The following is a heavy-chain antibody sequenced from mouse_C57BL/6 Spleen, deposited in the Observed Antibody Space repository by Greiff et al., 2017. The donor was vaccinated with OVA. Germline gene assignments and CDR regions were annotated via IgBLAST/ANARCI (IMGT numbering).Heavy chain of an antibody. CDR2: IDPSDSET. J-gene: IGHJ4*01. V-gene: IGHV1-52*01. D-gene: IGHD4-1*01. Sequence: QVQLQQPGAELVRPGSSVKLSCKASGYTFTSYWMHWVKQRPIQGLEWIGNIDPSDSETHYNQKFKDKATLTVDKSSSTAYMQLSSLTSEDSAVYYCATPGTRGAMDYWGQGTSVTVSS. CDR3: ATPGTRGAMDY. CDR1: GYTFTSYW.